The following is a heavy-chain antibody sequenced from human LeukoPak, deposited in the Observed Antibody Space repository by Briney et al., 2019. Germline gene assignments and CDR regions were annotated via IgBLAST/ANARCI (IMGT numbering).Heavy chain of an antibody. CDR1: GGYISTYY. J-gene: IGHJ4*02. CDR3: ARENSNSWYLDY. Sequence: SETLSLTCTVSGGYISTYYWSWIRQPPGKGLEWIGYIYNSGSTNYNPSLKSRVTISVDTSKNQFSLKLSSVTAAGTAVYYCARENSNSWYLDYWGQGTLVTVSS. D-gene: IGHD6-13*01. CDR2: IYNSGST. V-gene: IGHV4-59*01.